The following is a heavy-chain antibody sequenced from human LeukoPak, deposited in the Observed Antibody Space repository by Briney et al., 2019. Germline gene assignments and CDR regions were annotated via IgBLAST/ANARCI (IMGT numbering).Heavy chain of an antibody. D-gene: IGHD4-23*01. CDR3: ARETIINYGGYYYYGMDV. J-gene: IGHJ6*02. V-gene: IGHV1-46*01. CDR2: INPSGGST. CDR1: GYTFTSYY. Sequence: ASVKVSCKASGYTFTSYYMHWVRQAPGQGLEWMGIINPSGGSTSYAQKFQGRVTMTRDTSTSTVYMELSSLRSEDTAVYYCARETIINYGGYYYYGMDVWGQGTTVTVSS.